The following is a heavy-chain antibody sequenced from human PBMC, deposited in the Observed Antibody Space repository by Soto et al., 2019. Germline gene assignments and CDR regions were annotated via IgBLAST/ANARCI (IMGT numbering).Heavy chain of an antibody. V-gene: IGHV1-46*03. Sequence: QVQLVQSGAEVKKPGASVKVSCKAIGYSFTSHYMHWVRQAPGQGLEWMGTIYPGGVNIAYAPKFKGRVTMPKDTATTTVYIEMDSLTSASTAVYHWARDQSCPDMVSGLDPWAQGTLITVSS. J-gene: IGHJ5*02. CDR3: ARDQSCPDMVSGLDP. CDR1: GYSFTSHY. D-gene: IGHD3-10*01. CDR2: IYPGGVNI.